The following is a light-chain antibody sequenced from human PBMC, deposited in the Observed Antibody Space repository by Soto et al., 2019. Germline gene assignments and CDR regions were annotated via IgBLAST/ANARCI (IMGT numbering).Light chain of an antibody. V-gene: IGLV2-14*01. CDR3: CAYTSRSTPWV. Sequence: QSALTQPASVSGSPGQSITISCTGTSSDVGGYDYVSWYQQHPGKVPKLMIYEVSNRPSGISHRFSGSKSGNTASLTISGLQAYDEADYYCCAYTSRSTPWVFGGGTKLTVL. CDR1: SSDVGGYDY. CDR2: EVS. J-gene: IGLJ3*02.